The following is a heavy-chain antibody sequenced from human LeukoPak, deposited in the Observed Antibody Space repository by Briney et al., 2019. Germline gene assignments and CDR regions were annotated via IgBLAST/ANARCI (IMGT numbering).Heavy chain of an antibody. D-gene: IGHD2-15*01. CDR3: ARGYCSGGSCHFDY. CDR1: CGSISIYY. J-gene: IGHJ4*02. CDR2: IYYSGST. Sequence: SETLSLTCTVSCGSISIYYWSWIRQPPGKGLEWIGYIYYSGSTSYNPSLKSRVTISVDTSKNQFSLKLSSVTAADTAVYYCARGYCSGGSCHFDYWGQGTLVTVSS. V-gene: IGHV4-59*08.